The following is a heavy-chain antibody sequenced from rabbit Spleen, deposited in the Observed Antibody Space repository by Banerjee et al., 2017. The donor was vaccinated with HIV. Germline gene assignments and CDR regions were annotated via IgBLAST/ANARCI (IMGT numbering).Heavy chain of an antibody. CDR3: ARDLTDVIGWNFGW. CDR1: GFDFSNYG. V-gene: IGHV1S47*01. D-gene: IGHD1-1*01. Sequence: QEQLVESRGGLVQPEGSLKLSCKASGFDFSNYGVSWVRQAPGKGLEWIGYIEPIFGHTYYANWVNGRFTISNHNAQNTLYLQLSSLTVADTATYFCARDLTDVIGWNFGWWGPGTLVTVS. CDR2: IEPIFGHT. J-gene: IGHJ4*01.